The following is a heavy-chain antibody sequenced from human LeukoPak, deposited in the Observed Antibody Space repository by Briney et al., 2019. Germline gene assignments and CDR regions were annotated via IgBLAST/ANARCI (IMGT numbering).Heavy chain of an antibody. CDR3: AKDLGLYNSDPYGMDV. J-gene: IGHJ6*02. Sequence: PGGSLRLSCAASGFTFSSYAMNWVRQAPGKGLEWVSVIRGSGGGTSYADSVKGRFTISRDNSKNIVYLEMNSLRGEDTALYYCAKDLGLYNSDPYGMDVWGQGTTVIVFS. CDR2: IRGSGGGT. D-gene: IGHD3-10*01. V-gene: IGHV3-23*01. CDR1: GFTFSSYA.